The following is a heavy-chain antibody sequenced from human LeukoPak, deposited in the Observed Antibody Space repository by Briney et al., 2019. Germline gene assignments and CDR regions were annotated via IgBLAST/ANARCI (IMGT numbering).Heavy chain of an antibody. Sequence: GGSLRLSCAVSGFTVSGNYMSWVRQAPGKGLEWVSAISGSGGSTYYADSVKGRFTISRDNSKNTLYLQMNSLRAEDTAVYYCAKDSYGDYSAFDPWGQGTLVTVSS. J-gene: IGHJ5*02. CDR3: AKDSYGDYSAFDP. V-gene: IGHV3-23*01. CDR2: ISGSGGST. D-gene: IGHD4-17*01. CDR1: GFTVSGNY.